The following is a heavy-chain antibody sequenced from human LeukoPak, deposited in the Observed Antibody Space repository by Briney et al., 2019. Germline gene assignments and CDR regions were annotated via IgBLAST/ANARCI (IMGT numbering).Heavy chain of an antibody. CDR2: IYYSGST. CDR1: GGSISSGDYY. D-gene: IGHD3-9*01. CDR3: ARGNYDILTGYYRLSYYFDY. V-gene: IGHV4-30-4*08. J-gene: IGHJ4*02. Sequence: SQTLSLTCTVSGGSISSGDYYWSWIRQPPGKGLEWIGYIYYSGSTYYNPSLKSRVTISVDTSKNQFSLKLSSVTAADTAVYYCARGNYDILTGYYRLSYYFDYWGQGTLVTVSS.